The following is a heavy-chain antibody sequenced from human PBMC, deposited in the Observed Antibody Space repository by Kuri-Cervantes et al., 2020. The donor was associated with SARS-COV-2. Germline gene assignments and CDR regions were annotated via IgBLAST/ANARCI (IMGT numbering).Heavy chain of an antibody. CDR2: INPNSGGT. D-gene: IGHD3-10*01. Sequence: ASVKVSCKASGYTFTGYDMHWVRQAPGQGLEWMGWINPNSGGTNYAQKFQGRVTMTEDTSTDTAYMELSSLRSEDTAVYYCATGIEMVTMVSFAFVIWGQGKMVPVSS. J-gene: IGHJ3*02. CDR1: GYTFTGYD. V-gene: IGHV1-2*02. CDR3: ATGIEMVTMVSFAFVI.